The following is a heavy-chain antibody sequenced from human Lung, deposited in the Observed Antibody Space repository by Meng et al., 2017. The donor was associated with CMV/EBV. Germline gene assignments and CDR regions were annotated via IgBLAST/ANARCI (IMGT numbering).Heavy chain of an antibody. CDR1: GFTFSNYW. CDR2: IKKDGSEK. CDR3: ARDFDY. V-gene: IGHV3-7*01. Sequence: GGSLRLSCKVSGFTFSNYWMNWVRQTPEKGLEWVANIKKDGSEKNYLGSVKGRFTISRDNAKNSLYLQMNRLGVEDTAVYYCARDFDYWGQGTLVTVSS. J-gene: IGHJ4*02.